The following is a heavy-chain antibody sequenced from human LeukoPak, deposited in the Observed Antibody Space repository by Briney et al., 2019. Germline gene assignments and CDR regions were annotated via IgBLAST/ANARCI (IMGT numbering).Heavy chain of an antibody. CDR2: ISYDGSNK. Sequence: SCKASGGTFSSYAMHWVRQAPGKGLEWVAVISYDGSNKYYADSVKGRFTISRDNSKNTLYLQMNSLRAEDTAVYYCATTVVTSYWGQGTLVTVSS. D-gene: IGHD4-23*01. CDR3: ATTVVTSY. V-gene: IGHV3-30-3*01. J-gene: IGHJ4*02. CDR1: GGTFSSYA.